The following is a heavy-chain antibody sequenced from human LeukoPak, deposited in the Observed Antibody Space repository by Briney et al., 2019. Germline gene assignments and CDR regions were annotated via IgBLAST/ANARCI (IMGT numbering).Heavy chain of an antibody. Sequence: SETLSLTCTVSGYSISSGYYWGWIRQPPGKGLEWIGSIYHSGSTYYNPSLKSRVTISVDTSKNQFSLKLSSVTAADTAVYYCARAPIAAAGTNWFDPWGQGTLVTVSS. V-gene: IGHV4-38-2*02. CDR2: IYHSGST. CDR3: ARAPIAAAGTNWFDP. CDR1: GYSISSGYY. J-gene: IGHJ5*02. D-gene: IGHD6-13*01.